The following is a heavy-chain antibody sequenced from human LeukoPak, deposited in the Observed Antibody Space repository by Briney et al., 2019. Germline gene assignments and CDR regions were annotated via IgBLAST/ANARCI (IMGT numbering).Heavy chain of an antibody. V-gene: IGHV1-46*01. J-gene: IGHJ3*02. Sequence: ASVKVSCKASGYTFTSYYMHWVRQAPGQGLEWMRIINPSGGSTSYAQKFQGRVTMTRDTSTSTVYMELSSLRSEDTAVYYCAGGIAVAGQAQDAFDIWGQGTMVTVSS. D-gene: IGHD6-19*01. CDR2: INPSGGST. CDR1: GYTFTSYY. CDR3: AGGIAVAGQAQDAFDI.